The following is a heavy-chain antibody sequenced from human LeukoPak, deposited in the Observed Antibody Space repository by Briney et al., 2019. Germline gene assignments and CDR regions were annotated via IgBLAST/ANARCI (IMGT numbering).Heavy chain of an antibody. D-gene: IGHD5-18*01. Sequence: PGGSLRLSCAASGFTFSSYAMSWVRQAPGKGLEWVSAISGSGGSTYYADSVKGRFTVSRDNSKNTLFLQMNSLRAEDTAVYFCASRLLIHLWAKDFWGQGTLVTVSS. J-gene: IGHJ4*02. CDR3: ASRLLIHLWAKDF. V-gene: IGHV3-23*01. CDR2: ISGSGGST. CDR1: GFTFSSYA.